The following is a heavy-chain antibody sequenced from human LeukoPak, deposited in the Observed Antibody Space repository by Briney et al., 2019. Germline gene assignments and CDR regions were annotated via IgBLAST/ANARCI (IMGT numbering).Heavy chain of an antibody. V-gene: IGHV4-4*07. Sequence: PSETLSLTCTVSGGSISSYYWSWIRQPAGKGLGWIGRIYTSGSTNYNPSLKSRVTMSVDTSKNQFSLKLSSVTAADTAVYYCARGKTATGYYPWYYFDYWGQGTLVTVSS. CDR2: IYTSGST. CDR3: ARGKTATGYYPWYYFDY. D-gene: IGHD3-9*01. CDR1: GGSISSYY. J-gene: IGHJ4*02.